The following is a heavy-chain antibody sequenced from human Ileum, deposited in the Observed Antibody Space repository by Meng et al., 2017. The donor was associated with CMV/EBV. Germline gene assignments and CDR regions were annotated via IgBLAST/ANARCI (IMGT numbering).Heavy chain of an antibody. D-gene: IGHD6-13*01. CDR2: FSGDEGRP. CDR3: KGESYGYSINGCDP. J-gene: IGHJ5*02. Sequence: SGLSFSGYGMHWFGQAPGKRMVWVSRFSGDEGRPSYADSGKGRFTISRDNAKSTLYVQMDSWGAGDTAVYYCKGESYGYSINGCDPWGQGTLVTVSS. CDR1: GLSFSGYG. V-gene: IGHV3-74*01.